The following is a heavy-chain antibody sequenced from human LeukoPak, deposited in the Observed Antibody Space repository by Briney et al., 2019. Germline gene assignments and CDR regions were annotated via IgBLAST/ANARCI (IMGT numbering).Heavy chain of an antibody. J-gene: IGHJ6*03. CDR2: ISSSSYI. V-gene: IGHV3-21*01. CDR3: ARDSTYYDFWSGYYSPSGYMDV. D-gene: IGHD3-3*01. CDR1: GFTFSSYS. Sequence: GGSLRLSCAASGFTFSSYSMNWVRQAPGKGLEWVSSISSSSYIYYADSVKGRFTISRDNAKNSLYLQMNSLRAEDTAVYYCARDSTYYDFWSGYYSPSGYMDVWGKGTTVTVSS.